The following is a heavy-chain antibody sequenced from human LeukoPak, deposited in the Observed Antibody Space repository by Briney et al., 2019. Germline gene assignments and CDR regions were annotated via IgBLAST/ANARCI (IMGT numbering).Heavy chain of an antibody. CDR2: INPNSGDT. CDR3: ARGPLINSRGRHAHFDF. CDR1: GYAFTSYY. J-gene: IGHJ4*02. V-gene: IGHV1-2*02. Sequence: ASEKVSCKASGYAFTSYYIQWVRQAPGQGLECMGWINPNSGDTHFARNFQDTVTMTRDTSITTVYMSLTRLTSADTAVYYCARGPLINSRGRHAHFDFWGQGTGVTVSS. D-gene: IGHD3-22*01.